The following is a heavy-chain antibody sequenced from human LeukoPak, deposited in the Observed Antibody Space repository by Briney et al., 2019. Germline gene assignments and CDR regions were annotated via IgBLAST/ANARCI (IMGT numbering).Heavy chain of an antibody. V-gene: IGHV3-30*18. CDR3: AKDDAQAYCSGGSCYKAILDY. CDR2: ISYDGSNK. Sequence: GRSLRLSCAASGFTFSSYGMHCVRQAPGKGLEWVAVISYDGSNKYYADSVKGRFTISRDNSKNTLYLQMNSLRAEDTAVYYCAKDDAQAYCSGGSCYKAILDYWSQGTLVTVYS. CDR1: GFTFSSYG. D-gene: IGHD2-15*01. J-gene: IGHJ4*02.